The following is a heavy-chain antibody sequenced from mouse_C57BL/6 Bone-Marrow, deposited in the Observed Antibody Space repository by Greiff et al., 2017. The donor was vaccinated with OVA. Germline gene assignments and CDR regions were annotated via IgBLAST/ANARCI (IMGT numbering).Heavy chain of an antibody. CDR2: IDPENGDT. CDR3: TTCSSWFAY. Sequence: EVQLVESGAELVRPGASVKLSCTASGFNIKDDYMHWVKQRPEQGLEWIGWIDPENGDTEYASKFQGKATITADTSSNTAYLQLSSLTSEDTAVYYCTTCSSWFAYWGQGTLVTVSA. V-gene: IGHV14-4*01. J-gene: IGHJ3*01. CDR1: GFNIKDDY. D-gene: IGHD1-1*01.